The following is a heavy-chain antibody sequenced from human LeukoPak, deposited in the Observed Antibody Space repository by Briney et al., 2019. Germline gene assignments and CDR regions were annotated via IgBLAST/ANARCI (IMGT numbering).Heavy chain of an antibody. CDR2: MNPNSGNT. J-gene: IGHJ3*02. CDR1: GYTFTSND. Sequence: ASVKVSCKASGYTFTSNDINWVRQATGQGLEWMGWMNPNSGNTGYAQKFQGRVTITRNTSISTAYMELSSLRSEDTAVYYCARTEYSSSWYDWDAFDIWGQGTMITVSS. D-gene: IGHD6-13*01. V-gene: IGHV1-8*03. CDR3: ARTEYSSSWYDWDAFDI.